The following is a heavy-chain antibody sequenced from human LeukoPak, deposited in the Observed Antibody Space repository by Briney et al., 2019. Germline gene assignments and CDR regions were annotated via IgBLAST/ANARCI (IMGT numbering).Heavy chain of an antibody. J-gene: IGHJ1*01. V-gene: IGHV1-18*01. Sequence: ASVKVSCKASGYPFTSYGVNWVRQAPGQGLEWPGYISPFNGDADYAQKIQDRVTMTTDTSTTTAYLELRGLRSDDTAVYYCARGSGTEYDSSGYYLQWGQGTLVTVSS. CDR2: ISPFNGDA. CDR3: ARGSGTEYDSSGYYLQ. CDR1: GYPFTSYG. D-gene: IGHD3-22*01.